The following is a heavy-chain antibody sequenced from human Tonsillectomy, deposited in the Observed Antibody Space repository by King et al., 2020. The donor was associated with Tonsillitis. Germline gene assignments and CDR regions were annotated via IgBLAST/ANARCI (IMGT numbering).Heavy chain of an antibody. Sequence: VQLVESGGGLVQPGGSLRLACAASGFTFSSYDMHWVRQATGEGLEWVSTINTAGDPYYPGSVKGRFTISRENAKNSLYLQMNSLRAEDTAVYYCARGRFGAFDYWGQGTLVTVSS. J-gene: IGHJ4*02. V-gene: IGHV3-13*05. CDR3: ARGRFGAFDY. CDR2: INTAGDP. D-gene: IGHD3-10*01. CDR1: GFTFSSYD.